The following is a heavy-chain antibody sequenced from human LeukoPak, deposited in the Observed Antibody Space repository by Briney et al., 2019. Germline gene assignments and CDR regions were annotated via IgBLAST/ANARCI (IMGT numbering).Heavy chain of an antibody. V-gene: IGHV3-23*01. CDR2: ISETGAIT. D-gene: IGHD2/OR15-2a*01. J-gene: IGHJ4*02. CDR3: AKYIGPSRRIFDY. CDR1: GFTFTSYP. Sequence: GGSPRLSCAASGFTFTSYPMTWVRQAPGKGLEWVSSISETGAITNYADSVKGRFTISRDNSKNTLYLQMSSLRAEDAAVYFRAKYIGPSRRIFDYWGQGTLVAVSS.